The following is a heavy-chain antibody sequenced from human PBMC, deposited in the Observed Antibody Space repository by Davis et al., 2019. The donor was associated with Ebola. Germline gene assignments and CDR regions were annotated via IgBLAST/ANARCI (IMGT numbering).Heavy chain of an antibody. J-gene: IGHJ6*02. Sequence: GESLKISCAASGFSFNIFAMHWVRQAPGKGLEWVAYHGSNKLYADAVKGRFTISRDNSKSILYLQVNILSAEDTAVYYCAKDGPRRNYYYGMDVWGQGTTVTVSS. CDR2: YHGSNK. CDR3: AKDGPRRNYYYGMDV. CDR1: GFSFNIFA. V-gene: IGHV3-30*02. D-gene: IGHD3/OR15-3a*01.